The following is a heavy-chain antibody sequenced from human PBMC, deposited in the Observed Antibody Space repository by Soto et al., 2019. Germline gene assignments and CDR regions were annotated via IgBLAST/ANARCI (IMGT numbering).Heavy chain of an antibody. CDR3: TVDTYGPDY. Sequence: QVQLVQSGPEVRKPGDSVTVSCKTSGFTFSGSAVQRVRQIRGQGLEWIGWIVVGSGKAKYAPKFQQRVTISRDKSTNTAYLELNSLSHGDTAIYYCTVDTYGPDYWGQGTLVTVSS. D-gene: IGHD2-8*01. CDR1: GFTFSGSA. V-gene: IGHV1-58*01. J-gene: IGHJ4*02. CDR2: IVVGSGKA.